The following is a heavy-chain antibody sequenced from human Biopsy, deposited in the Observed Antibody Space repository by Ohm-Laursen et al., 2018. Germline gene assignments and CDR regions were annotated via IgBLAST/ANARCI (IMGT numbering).Heavy chain of an antibody. CDR2: NIPILGTG. CDR3: ATKLTGYFHH. CDR1: GGTFSNYG. Sequence: SSVKVSCKVPGGTFSNYGVNWVRQAPGQGLEWLGGNIPILGTGNYAQKFQDRVTVDADTSTSTATMELRSLRSDDTAVYYCATKLTGYFHHWGQGTLVIVSS. V-gene: IGHV1-69*06. D-gene: IGHD3-9*01. J-gene: IGHJ1*01.